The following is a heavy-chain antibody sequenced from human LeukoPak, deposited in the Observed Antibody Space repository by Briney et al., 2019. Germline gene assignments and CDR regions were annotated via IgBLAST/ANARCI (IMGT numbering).Heavy chain of an antibody. CDR2: ISNGGGTI. V-gene: IGHV3-48*03. J-gene: IGHJ4*02. CDR3: ARDSYMFGSDY. CDR1: GXTFTSYD. D-gene: IGHD3-10*02. Sequence: PGGSLRLSCVTSGXTFTSYDFNWVRQAPGKGLEWVSYISNGGGTIYYADSVKGRFTISRDNAKNSVFLQMNTLRAEDTAVYYCARDSYMFGSDYWGQGTLVTVSS.